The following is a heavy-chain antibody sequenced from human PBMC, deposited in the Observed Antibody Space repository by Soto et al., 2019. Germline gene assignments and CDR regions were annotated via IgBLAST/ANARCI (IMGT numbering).Heavy chain of an antibody. Sequence: SETLSLTCTVSGGSISSYYWSWIRQPPGKGLEWIGYIYYSGSTNYNPSLKSRVTISVDTSKNQFSLKLSSVTAADTAVYYCARSRLFGAPSWGQGTLVTVSS. CDR1: GGSISSYY. CDR2: IYYSGST. J-gene: IGHJ4*02. D-gene: IGHD3-10*01. CDR3: ARSRLFGAPS. V-gene: IGHV4-59*01.